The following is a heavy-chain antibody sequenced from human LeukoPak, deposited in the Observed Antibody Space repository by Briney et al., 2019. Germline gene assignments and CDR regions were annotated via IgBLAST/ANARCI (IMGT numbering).Heavy chain of an antibody. CDR1: GGSISSYY. Sequence: SETLSLTCTASGGSISSYYWSWIRQPAGKGLEWIGRLYTSGSTTYNPSLKSRVTMSVDTSENKFSLKLSSVTAADTAMYYCARVNLPAIRGAFDIWGQGTMVTVSS. CDR3: ARVNLPAIRGAFDI. J-gene: IGHJ3*02. D-gene: IGHD2-2*01. CDR2: LYTSGST. V-gene: IGHV4-4*07.